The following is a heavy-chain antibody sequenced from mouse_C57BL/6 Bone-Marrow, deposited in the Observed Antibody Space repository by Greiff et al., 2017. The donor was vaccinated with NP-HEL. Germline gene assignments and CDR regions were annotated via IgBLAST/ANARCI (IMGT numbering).Heavy chain of an antibody. V-gene: IGHV1-72*01. J-gene: IGHJ2*01. CDR3: ARWSGYYLYYFDY. D-gene: IGHD2-3*01. Sequence: QVQLQQPGAELVKPGASVKLSCKASGYTFTSYWMHWVKQRPGRGLEWIGRIDPTSGGTKYNEKFKSKATLTVDKPSSTAYMPLSSLTSEDSAVYYCARWSGYYLYYFDYWGQGTTLTVSS. CDR2: IDPTSGGT. CDR1: GYTFTSYW.